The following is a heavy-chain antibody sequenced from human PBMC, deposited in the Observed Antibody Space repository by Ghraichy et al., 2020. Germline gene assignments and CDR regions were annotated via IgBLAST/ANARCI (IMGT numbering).Heavy chain of an antibody. J-gene: IGHJ3*02. Sequence: LTCTVSGGSISSGGYYWSWIRQHPGKGLEWIGYIYYSGSTYYNPSLKSRVTISVDTSKNQFSLKLSSVTAADTAVYYCAREGLREDAFDIWGQGTMVTVSS. CDR1: GGSISSGGYY. CDR2: IYYSGST. CDR3: AREGLREDAFDI. V-gene: IGHV4-31*03. D-gene: IGHD5-12*01.